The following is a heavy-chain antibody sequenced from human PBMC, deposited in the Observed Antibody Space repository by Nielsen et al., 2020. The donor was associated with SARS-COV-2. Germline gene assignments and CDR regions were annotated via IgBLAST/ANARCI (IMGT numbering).Heavy chain of an antibody. V-gene: IGHV3-74*01. D-gene: IGHD3-22*01. Sequence: GGSLRLSCAGSGFTFGSYYMNWVRQAPGKGLMWVSRINTDGRRTAYADSVKGRFAISRDNARDTVYLQMNSLSAEDTAVYYCVRVRDDGHYYDTGPFDDWGQGALVTVSS. CDR3: VRVRDDGHYYDTGPFDD. J-gene: IGHJ4*02. CDR2: INTDGRRT. CDR1: GFTFGSYY.